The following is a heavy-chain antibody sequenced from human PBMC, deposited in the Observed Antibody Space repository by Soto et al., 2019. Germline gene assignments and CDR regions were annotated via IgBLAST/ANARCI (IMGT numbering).Heavy chain of an antibody. CDR2: IYYSGSP. J-gene: IGHJ6*02. V-gene: IGHV4-31*03. D-gene: IGHD6-19*01. Sequence: TLSLTCTVSGGSISSGGYYWSWIRQDPGKGLEWIGYIYYSGSPYSHPTLTRRVTISADTSKSQFSLKLSSVTAADTAVYYCATDCTDSSAPTLAMAVWAQGPTVPVSS. CDR3: ATDCTDSSAPTLAMAV. CDR1: GGSISSGGYY.